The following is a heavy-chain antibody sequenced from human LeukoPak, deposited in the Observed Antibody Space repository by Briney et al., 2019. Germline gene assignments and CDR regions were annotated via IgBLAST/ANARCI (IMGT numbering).Heavy chain of an antibody. J-gene: IGHJ3*02. V-gene: IGHV3-30*02. Sequence: GGSLRLSCAASGFTFSSYGMHWVRQAPGKGLEWVAFIRYDGSNKYYADSVKGRFTISRDNSKNTLYLQMNSLRAEDTAVYYCAKGYGRYCSSTSCPPGDAFDIWGQGTMVTVSS. CDR2: IRYDGSNK. D-gene: IGHD2-2*01. CDR3: AKGYGRYCSSTSCPPGDAFDI. CDR1: GFTFSSYG.